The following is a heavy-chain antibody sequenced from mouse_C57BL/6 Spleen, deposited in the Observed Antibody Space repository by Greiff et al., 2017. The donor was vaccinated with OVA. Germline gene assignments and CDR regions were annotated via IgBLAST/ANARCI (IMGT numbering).Heavy chain of an antibody. V-gene: IGHV5-17*01. J-gene: IGHJ3*01. Sequence: EVKVEESGGGLVKPGGSLKLSCAASGFPFSDYGMHCVRQAPEQGLEWVAYISSGSSTIYYADTVKGRFTISRDNAKNTLFLQMTSLRSEDTAMYYCARPTYYGSSYVGIAYWGQGTLVTVSA. CDR1: GFPFSDYG. D-gene: IGHD1-1*01. CDR2: ISSGSSTI. CDR3: ARPTYYGSSYVGIAY.